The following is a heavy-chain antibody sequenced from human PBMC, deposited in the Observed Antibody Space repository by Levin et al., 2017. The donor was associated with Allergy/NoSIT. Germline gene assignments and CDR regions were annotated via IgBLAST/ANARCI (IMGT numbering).Heavy chain of an antibody. CDR3: TRPLSGITFSFDY. J-gene: IGHJ4*02. CDR1: GFTFSTYD. D-gene: IGHD3-16*01. CDR2: ISSGGTM. Sequence: GGSLRLSCAASGFTFSTYDMNWVRQAPGKGLEWVSYISSGGTMYYAGSVKGRFTISRDNAKNSLYLQMNSLRAEDTAVYYCTRPLSGITFSFDYWGQGALVTVSS. V-gene: IGHV3-48*03.